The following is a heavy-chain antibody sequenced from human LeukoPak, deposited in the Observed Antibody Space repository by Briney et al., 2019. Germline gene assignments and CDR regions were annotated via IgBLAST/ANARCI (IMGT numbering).Heavy chain of an antibody. D-gene: IGHD3-22*01. Sequence: SETLSLTCTVSGGSISSSDFYWGWIRQPPGKGLEWIGVISYSGGTSYNPSLKSRVTISVDTSKSHFSLKLSSVTAADTAIYYCARLDKGINAAHFDYWGQGALVTVSS. V-gene: IGHV4-39*01. J-gene: IGHJ4*02. CDR3: ARLDKGINAAHFDY. CDR2: ISYSGGT. CDR1: GGSISSSDFY.